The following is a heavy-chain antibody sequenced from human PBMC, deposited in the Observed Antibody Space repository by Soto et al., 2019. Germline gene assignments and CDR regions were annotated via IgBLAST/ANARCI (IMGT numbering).Heavy chain of an antibody. CDR3: AKWDTHGIIPPTGGGNYYYYDMDV. V-gene: IGHV3-23*01. J-gene: IGHJ6*02. D-gene: IGHD5-18*01. CDR2: ITGRGGGT. Sequence: EVQLLESGGGLVQPGGSLRLSCAASGFMFSHYAMGWVRQAPGRGLEWVSAITGRGGGTYYADSVKGRVTVSRDNSKNTLYLQMHSLRAEDTAILFCAKWDTHGIIPPTGGGNYYYYDMDVWGQGTRVTVSS. CDR1: GFMFSHYA.